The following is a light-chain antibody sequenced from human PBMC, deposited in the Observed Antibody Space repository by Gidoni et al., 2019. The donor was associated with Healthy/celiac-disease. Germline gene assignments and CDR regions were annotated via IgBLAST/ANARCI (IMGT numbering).Light chain of an antibody. CDR1: QSLLHSNGYNY. V-gene: IGKV2-28*01. J-gene: IGKJ1*01. CDR2: FGS. CDR3: MQALQTPRT. Sequence: DIVMTQSPLSLPVTPGEPASISCRSSQSLLHSNGYNYLDWYLQKPGQSPQLLIYFGSNRASGVPDRFSGSGSGTDFTLKISRVVAEDVGVYYCMQALQTPRTFGQGTKVEIK.